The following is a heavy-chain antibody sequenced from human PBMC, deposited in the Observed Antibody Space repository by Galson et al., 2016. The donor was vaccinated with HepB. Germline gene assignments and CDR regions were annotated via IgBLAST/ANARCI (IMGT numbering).Heavy chain of an antibody. J-gene: IGHJ3*01. Sequence: SVKVSCKASGYTFISYALHWVRQAPGQRPEWMGWINTDDGYTRYYQTLQGRVTITRDTSATTGYMELSSLRAEDTAVYYCARSYYFYGSSWDAFDLWGQGTMVTVFS. CDR2: INTDDGYT. V-gene: IGHV1-3*04. D-gene: IGHD3/OR15-3a*01. CDR3: ARSYYFYGSSWDAFDL. CDR1: GYTFISYA.